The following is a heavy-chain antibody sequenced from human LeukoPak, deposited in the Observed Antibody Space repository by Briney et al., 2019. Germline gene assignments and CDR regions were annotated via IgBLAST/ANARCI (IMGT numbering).Heavy chain of an antibody. CDR1: GFTFSSYA. J-gene: IGHJ4*02. V-gene: IGHV3-23*01. CDR2: ISGSGGST. Sequence: GGSLRLSCAASGFTFSSYAMSWVRQAPGKGLEWVSAISGSGGSTYYADSVKGRFTISRDNSKNTLYLQMNSLRAEDTAVYYCAKDYHYYDSSGYYKNWGQGTLVTVSS. D-gene: IGHD3-22*01. CDR3: AKDYHYYDSSGYYKN.